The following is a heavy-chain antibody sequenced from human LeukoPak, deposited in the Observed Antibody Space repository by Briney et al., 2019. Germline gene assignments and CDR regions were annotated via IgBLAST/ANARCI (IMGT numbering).Heavy chain of an antibody. D-gene: IGHD3-16*02. CDR3: ARNDHYDYVWGSYRYDPPGN. V-gene: IGHV3-7*01. CDR2: IKQGGSEK. CDR1: GFTCSSYW. Sequence: PGGSLRLSCAASGFTCSSYWMSWVRQAPGKGLEWVANIKQGGSEKYSVDSVKGRFTISRDNAKNSLYLQKNSLRAEDTAVYYCARNDHYDYVWGSYRYDPPGNWGQGTLVTVSS. J-gene: IGHJ4*02.